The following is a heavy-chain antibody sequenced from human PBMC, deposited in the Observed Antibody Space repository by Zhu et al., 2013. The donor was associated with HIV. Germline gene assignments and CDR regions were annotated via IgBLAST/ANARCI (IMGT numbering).Heavy chain of an antibody. D-gene: IGHD4-4*01. Sequence: QVQLVQSGAEVKRPGASVKISCKASRYTFTAYYLHWVRQAPGQGLEWLGWLNPRNGGTNYAQKFRDRVTLTRDTSIDTAYMELSGLRSDDTALYFCAREDRRLMTTLNYWGQGTLITSPQ. J-gene: IGHJ4*02. CDR1: RYTFTAYY. V-gene: IGHV1-2*02. CDR2: LNPRNGGT. CDR3: AREDRRLMTTLNY.